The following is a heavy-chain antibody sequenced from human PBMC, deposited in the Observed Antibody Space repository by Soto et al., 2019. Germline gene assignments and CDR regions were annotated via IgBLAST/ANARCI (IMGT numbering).Heavy chain of an antibody. J-gene: IGHJ4*02. CDR2: IYSGGST. CDR1: GFTVSSTY. CDR3: ARSGYSYGPFDY. Sequence: EVQLVESGGGLIQPGGSLRLSCAASGFTVSSTYMSWVRQAPGKGLEWVSVIYSGGSTYYADSVKGRFTISRDNSKNTLYLQMDRLRAADTAVYYCARSGYSYGPFDYWGQGTLVTVSS. D-gene: IGHD5-18*01. V-gene: IGHV3-53*01.